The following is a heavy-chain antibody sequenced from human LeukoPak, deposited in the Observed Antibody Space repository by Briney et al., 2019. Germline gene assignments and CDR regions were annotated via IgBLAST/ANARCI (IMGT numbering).Heavy chain of an antibody. J-gene: IGHJ6*03. V-gene: IGHV5-51*01. CDR3: ARGTSGANYYYYMAV. CDR2: IYPGDSDT. Sequence: GESLKISCKGSGYSFTSYWIGWVRQMPGKGLEWMGIIYPGDSDTRYSPSFQGQVTISADKSISTAYLQWSSLKASDTALYYCARGTSGANYYYYMAVWGKGTMVIVSS. CDR1: GYSFTSYW.